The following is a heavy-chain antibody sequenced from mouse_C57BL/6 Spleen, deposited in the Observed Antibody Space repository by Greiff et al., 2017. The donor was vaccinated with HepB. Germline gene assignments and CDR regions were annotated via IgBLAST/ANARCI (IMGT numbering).Heavy chain of an antibody. Sequence: QVQLKESGPELVKPGASVKISCEASGYAFSSSWMNWVKQRPGKGLEWIGRIYPGDGDTNYNGKFKGKATLTADKSSSTAYMQLSSLTSEDSAVYFCARGTTVVATDYWGQGTTLTVSS. J-gene: IGHJ2*01. CDR2: IYPGDGDT. V-gene: IGHV1-82*01. D-gene: IGHD1-1*01. CDR1: GYAFSSSW. CDR3: ARGTTVVATDY.